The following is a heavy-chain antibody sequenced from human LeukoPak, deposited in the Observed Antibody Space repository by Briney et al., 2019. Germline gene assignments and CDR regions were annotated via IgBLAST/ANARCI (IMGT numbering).Heavy chain of an antibody. CDR2: FYTRGST. J-gene: IGHJ4*02. CDR1: GGSISSSY. Sequence: SETLSLTCTVSGGSISSSYWGWIRQPAGKGLEWIGRFYTRGSTNYNPSLKSRVTISVDTSKNQFSLKLSSVTAADTAVYYCARGREYSSYYFDYWGQGTLVTVSS. CDR3: ARGREYSSYYFDY. V-gene: IGHV4-4*07. D-gene: IGHD6-6*01.